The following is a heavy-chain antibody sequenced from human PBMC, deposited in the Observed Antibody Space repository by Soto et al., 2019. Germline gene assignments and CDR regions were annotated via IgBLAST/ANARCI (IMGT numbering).Heavy chain of an antibody. Sequence: QVHLEQSGAEVKKPGSSVKVSCKASVGTFTSSAISWVRQAPGQGLEWMGGIMPVFRTPDYAQKFQGRVTVSADECTSTAYMELSGLTSDDKAVYSCARNKDRPQLGGNYYYILDVWGQGTTVSVSS. J-gene: IGHJ6*01. CDR2: IMPVFRTP. CDR3: ARNKDRPQLGGNYYYILDV. V-gene: IGHV1-69*12. D-gene: IGHD1-26*01. CDR1: VGTFTSSA.